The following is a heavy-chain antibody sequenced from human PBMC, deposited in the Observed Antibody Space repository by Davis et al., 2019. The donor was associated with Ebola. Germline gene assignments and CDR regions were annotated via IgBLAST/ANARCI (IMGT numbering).Heavy chain of an antibody. J-gene: IGHJ6*02. Sequence: AASVKVSCKASGGTFSSYAISWVRQAPGQGLEWMGGIIPIFGTANYAQKFQGRVTITRDTSASTAYMELSSLRSEDTAVYYCARDGLDCSGGSCFIYYYGMDVWGQGTTVTVSS. CDR1: GGTFSSYA. CDR2: IIPIFGTA. CDR3: ARDGLDCSGGSCFIYYYGMDV. V-gene: IGHV1-69*05. D-gene: IGHD2-15*01.